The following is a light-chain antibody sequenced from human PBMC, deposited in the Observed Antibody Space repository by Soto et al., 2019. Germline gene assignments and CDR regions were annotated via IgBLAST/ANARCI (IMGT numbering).Light chain of an antibody. CDR3: CSYVGSYV. Sequence: QSVLTQPRSVSGSPGQLVTISCTGTSSDVGGYKFVSWYQQHSGKAPKLMIYDVSQRPSGVPDRFSGSTSGNTASLTISGLQAEDEAEYYCCSYVGSYVFGTGTKVTVL. J-gene: IGLJ1*01. CDR2: DVS. CDR1: SSDVGGYKF. V-gene: IGLV2-11*01.